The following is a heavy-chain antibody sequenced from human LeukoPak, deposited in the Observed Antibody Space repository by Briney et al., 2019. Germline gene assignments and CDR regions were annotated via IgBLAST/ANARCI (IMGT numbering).Heavy chain of an antibody. D-gene: IGHD5-12*01. J-gene: IGHJ4*02. V-gene: IGHV1-8*03. CDR1: VYTCTSYD. CDR3: ARGRSTGYPYFFEY. Sequence: ASVKVSCKASVYTCTSYDINWVRQATGQGLEWMGWMNPNSGSTGYAQKFQGRVTITRNTSISTDYMELSGLRSEDPAVYSCARGRSTGYPYFFEYWGQGTLVTVSS. CDR2: MNPNSGST.